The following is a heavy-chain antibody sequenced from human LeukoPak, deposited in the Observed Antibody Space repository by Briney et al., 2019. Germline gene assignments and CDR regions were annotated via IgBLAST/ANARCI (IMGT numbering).Heavy chain of an antibody. V-gene: IGHV1-2*02. CDR3: ARDQYASWTTVTTEGAFDI. D-gene: IGHD4-17*01. J-gene: IGHJ3*02. CDR1: GYTFTGYY. CDR2: INPNSGGA. Sequence: GASVKVSCKASGYTFTGYYMHWVRQAPGQGLEWMGWINPNSGGANYAQKFQGRVTMTRDTSISTAYMELSRLRSDDTAVYYCARDQYASWTTVTTEGAFDIWGQGTMVTVSS.